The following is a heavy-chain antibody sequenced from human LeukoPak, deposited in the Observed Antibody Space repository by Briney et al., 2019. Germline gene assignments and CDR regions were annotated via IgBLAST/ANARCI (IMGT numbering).Heavy chain of an antibody. D-gene: IGHD2-15*01. CDR2: ISFDGGNP. CDR1: GFTFSSFG. Sequence: GRSLRLSCAASGFTFSSFGMNWVRQAPGKGLEWVALISFDGGNPYYADSVRGRFTISRDNSKGTLYLQTNSLRAEDTAVYYCARCYGGSCNMDCWGQGTLVTVSS. J-gene: IGHJ4*02. CDR3: ARCYGGSCNMDC. V-gene: IGHV3-33*01.